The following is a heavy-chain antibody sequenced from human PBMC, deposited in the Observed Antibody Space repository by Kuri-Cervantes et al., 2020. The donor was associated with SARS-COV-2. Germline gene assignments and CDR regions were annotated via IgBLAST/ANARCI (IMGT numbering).Heavy chain of an antibody. CDR1: GFTFSGYG. V-gene: IGHV3-30*02. J-gene: IGHJ6*02. CDR3: AKVDGMDV. Sequence: GESLKISCAASGFTFSGYGMHWVRQAPGKGLEWVAFIRYDGSNKYYADSVKGRFTISRDNSKNTLYLQMNSLRAEDTAVYYCAKVDGMDVWGQGTTVTVSS. CDR2: IRYDGSNK.